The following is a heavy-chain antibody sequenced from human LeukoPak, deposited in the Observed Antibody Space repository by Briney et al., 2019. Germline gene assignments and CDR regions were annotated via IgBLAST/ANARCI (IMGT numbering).Heavy chain of an antibody. V-gene: IGHV4-59*01. D-gene: IGHD3-10*01. CDR2: IYYTGRT. CDR3: ASGPRGVIIY. J-gene: IGHJ4*02. CDR1: GGSLSKYY. Sequence: PETLSLTCTGSGGSLSKYYWRWIRQPPGKGPEWRGYIYYTGRTNYNPSLKRRVTISLDTSKKQSSLKLIAVTAADTAVYYCASGPRGVIIYWGEGTLVTVSS.